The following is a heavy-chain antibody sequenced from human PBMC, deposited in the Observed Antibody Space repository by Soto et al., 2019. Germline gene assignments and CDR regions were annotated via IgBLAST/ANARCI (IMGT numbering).Heavy chain of an antibody. J-gene: IGHJ4*02. D-gene: IGHD3-10*01. Sequence: QLQLQESGPGLVKPSETLSLTCTVSGGSISSSSYYWGWIRQPPGKGLEWIGSIYYSGSTYYNPSLKSRVTISVDTSKNQFSLKLSSVTAADTAVYYCARRGRFGEVYIDYWGQGTLVTVSS. CDR2: IYYSGST. V-gene: IGHV4-39*01. CDR3: ARRGRFGEVYIDY. CDR1: GGSISSSSYY.